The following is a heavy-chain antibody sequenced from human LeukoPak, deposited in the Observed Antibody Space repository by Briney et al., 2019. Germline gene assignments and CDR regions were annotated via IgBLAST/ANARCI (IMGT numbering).Heavy chain of an antibody. V-gene: IGHV2-5*02. D-gene: IGHD6-13*01. CDR3: AHSSTQQQLVPFDY. CDR2: IYWDDDK. CDR1: GFSLSTSGVG. J-gene: IGHJ4*02. Sequence: KGSGPTLVNHTQTLTLTYTFSGFSLSTSGVGVGWIRQPPGKALEWLALIYWDDDKRYSPSLKSRLTITKDTSKNQVVLTMTNMDPVDTATYYCAHSSTQQQLVPFDYWGQGTLVTVSS.